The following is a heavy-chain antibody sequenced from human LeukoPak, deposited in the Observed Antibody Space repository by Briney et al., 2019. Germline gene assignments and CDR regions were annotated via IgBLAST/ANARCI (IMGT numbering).Heavy chain of an antibody. CDR1: GDSVSNYTTA. V-gene: IGHV6-1*01. CDR2: TYYRSKWYN. CDR3: ARGYYCDS. J-gene: IGHJ4*02. Sequence: SQTLSLTCAISGDSVSNYTTAWNRIRQSPSRGLEWLGRTYYRSKWYNEYAVSVKSRITIDPDASKNQFSLQLSSVTPEDTAVYYCARGYYCDSWGQGTLVTVSS.